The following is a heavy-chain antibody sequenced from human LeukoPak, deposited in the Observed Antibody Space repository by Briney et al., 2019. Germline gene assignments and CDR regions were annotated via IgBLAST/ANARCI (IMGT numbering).Heavy chain of an antibody. CDR1: GGSISSSSYY. CDR2: IYYSGST. CDR3: AGTGPYQLKS. J-gene: IGHJ5*02. D-gene: IGHD2-2*01. V-gene: IGHV4-39*01. Sequence: PSETLSLTCTVSGGSISSSSYYWGWIRQPPGKGLEWIGSIYYSGSTYYNPSLKSRVTISVDTSKNQFSLKLSSVTAADTAVYYCAGTGPYQLKSWGQGTLVTVSS.